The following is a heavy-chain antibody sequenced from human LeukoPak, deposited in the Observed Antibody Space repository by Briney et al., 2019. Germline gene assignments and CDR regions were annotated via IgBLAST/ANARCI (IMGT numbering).Heavy chain of an antibody. CDR2: IYYSGST. CDR3: ARVPAGYYYYYMDV. D-gene: IGHD6-19*01. J-gene: IGHJ6*03. V-gene: IGHV4-61*01. CDR1: GGSISSGSYY. Sequence: SETLSLTCTVSGGSISSGSYYWSWIRQASGKGLEWIGYIYYSGSTKYNPSLKSRVTISVDTSKNQFSLKLSSVTAADTAVYYCARVPAGYYYYYMDVWGKGTTVTVSS.